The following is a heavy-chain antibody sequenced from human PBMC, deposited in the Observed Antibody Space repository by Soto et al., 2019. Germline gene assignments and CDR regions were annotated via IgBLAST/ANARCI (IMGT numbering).Heavy chain of an antibody. D-gene: IGHD3-3*01. V-gene: IGHV3-30-3*01. J-gene: IGHJ4*02. Sequence: PGGSLRLSCPASEFTSSSYPMHGVRQAPGKGLEGVPVISYDGSNKYYADSVKGRFTISRDNSKNTVYLQMNSLRAEDTAVYYCAKVIQKDDSPVLRFLEWLFSPFDYWGQGTLVTVSS. CDR2: ISYDGSNK. CDR3: AKVIQKDDSPVLRFLEWLFSPFDY. CDR1: EFTSSSYP.